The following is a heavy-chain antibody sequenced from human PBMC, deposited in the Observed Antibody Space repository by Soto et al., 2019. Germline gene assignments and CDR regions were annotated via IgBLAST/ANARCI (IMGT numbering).Heavy chain of an antibody. CDR3: ARNMGPGDYGDYHGWFDY. CDR2: INSDGSST. V-gene: IGHV3-74*03. Sequence: EVQLVESGGGLVQPGGSLRLSCAASGSTFSSYWMHWVRQPPGKGLVWVSRINSDGSSTTYADSVKGRFTISRDNAKNTLYLQMNSLRAEDTAVYYCARNMGPGDYGDYHGWFDYWGQGTLVTVSS. CDR1: GSTFSSYW. J-gene: IGHJ4*02. D-gene: IGHD4-17*01.